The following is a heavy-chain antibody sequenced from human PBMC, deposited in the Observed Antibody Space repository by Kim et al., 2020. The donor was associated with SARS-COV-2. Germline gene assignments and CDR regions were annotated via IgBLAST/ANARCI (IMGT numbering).Heavy chain of an antibody. CDR1: GFSFSDSA. CDR3: TLVPGTTLAFWDADDI. V-gene: IGHV3-73*01. Sequence: GGSLRLSCAASGFSFSDSAMHWVRQASGKGLEWVGRIRSKANSYATTYAASVKGRFTISRDDSKNAAYLHMNSLQTEDTAVYYCTLVPGTTLAFWDADDIWGQGTMVTVSS. D-gene: IGHD1-1*01. CDR2: IRSKANSYAT. J-gene: IGHJ3*02.